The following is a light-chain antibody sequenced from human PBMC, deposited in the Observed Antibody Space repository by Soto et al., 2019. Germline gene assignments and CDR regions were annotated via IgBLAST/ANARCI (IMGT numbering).Light chain of an antibody. CDR1: SSNIGSNT. CDR2: CNN. J-gene: IGLJ1*01. Sequence: VLTQPPSASGTPGQRVTISCSGSSSNIGSNTVNWYQQLPGTAPKLLIYCNNQRPSGVPDRFSGSKSGTSASLAISGLQSEDEADYYCQSYDSSLSGSYVFGTGTKVTVL. V-gene: IGLV1-44*01. CDR3: QSYDSSLSGSYV.